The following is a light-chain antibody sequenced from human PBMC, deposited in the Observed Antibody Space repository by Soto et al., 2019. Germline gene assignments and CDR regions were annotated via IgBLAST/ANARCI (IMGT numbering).Light chain of an antibody. CDR1: QSVSSY. CDR3: QQRSNWPPT. Sequence: EIVLTQSPATLSLSPMERATLSFMASQSVSSYLAWYQQKPGQAPRLLIYDASNRATGIPARFSGSGSGTDFTLTISSLEPEDFAVYYCQQRSNWPPTFGQGTRLEIK. J-gene: IGKJ5*01. V-gene: IGKV3-11*01. CDR2: DAS.